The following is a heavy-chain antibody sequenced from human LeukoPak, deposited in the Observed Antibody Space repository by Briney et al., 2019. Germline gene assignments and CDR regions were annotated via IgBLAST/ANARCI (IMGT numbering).Heavy chain of an antibody. V-gene: IGHV3-9*01. Sequence: GGSLRLSCAASGFTFEDYAMHWVRQAPGKGLEWVSGISWNSGSIGYADSVKGRFTISRDNAKHSLYLQMNSLRAEDTALYYCAKAPVDTATLGAFDIWGQGTMVTVSS. CDR1: GFTFEDYA. J-gene: IGHJ3*02. CDR2: ISWNSGSI. CDR3: AKAPVDTATLGAFDI. D-gene: IGHD5-18*01.